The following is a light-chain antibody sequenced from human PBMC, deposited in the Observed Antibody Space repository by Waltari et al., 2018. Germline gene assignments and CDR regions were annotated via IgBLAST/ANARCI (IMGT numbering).Light chain of an antibody. J-gene: IGKJ1*01. CDR1: QSISSW. Sequence: TCRASQSISSWLAWYQQKPGKAPKLLIYKASNLESGVPSRFSGSGSGTELTLTISSLQPDDFATYYCQQYNNYPWTFGQGTKVEIK. CDR3: QQYNNYPWT. CDR2: KAS. V-gene: IGKV1-5*03.